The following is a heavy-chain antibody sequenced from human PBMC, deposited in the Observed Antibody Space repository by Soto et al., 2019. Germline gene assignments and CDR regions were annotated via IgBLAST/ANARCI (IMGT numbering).Heavy chain of an antibody. CDR2: ISYDGSNK. D-gene: IGHD2-2*02. CDR3: ARDGGCSSTSCYSPGY. V-gene: IGHV3-30-3*01. CDR1: GFTFSSYA. J-gene: IGHJ4*02. Sequence: XVSLRLSCAASGFTFSSYAMHWVRQAPGKGLEWVAVISYDGSNKYYADSVKGRFTISRDNSKNTLYLQMNSLRAEDTAVYYCARDGGCSSTSCYSPGYWGQGTLVTVSS.